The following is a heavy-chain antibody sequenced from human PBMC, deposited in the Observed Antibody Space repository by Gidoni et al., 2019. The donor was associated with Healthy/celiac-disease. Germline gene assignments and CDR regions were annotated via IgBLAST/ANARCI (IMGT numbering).Heavy chain of an antibody. V-gene: IGHV3-21*01. CDR3: ASGVSTTLYYFDY. CDR2: ISSSSSYI. J-gene: IGHJ4*02. D-gene: IGHD1-26*01. Sequence: EVQLVESGGGLVKPGGSPRLSCAASGFTFSSYSMNWVRQAPGKGLEWVSSISSSSSYIYYADSVKGRFTISRDNAKNSLYLQMNSLRAEDTAVYYCASGVSTTLYYFDYWGQGTLVTVSS. CDR1: GFTFSSYS.